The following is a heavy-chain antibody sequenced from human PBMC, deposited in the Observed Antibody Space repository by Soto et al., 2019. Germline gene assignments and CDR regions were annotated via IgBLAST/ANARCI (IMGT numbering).Heavy chain of an antibody. J-gene: IGHJ4*02. CDR3: ARTYYDSSGYYDY. CDR2: IWYDGSNK. D-gene: IGHD3-22*01. V-gene: IGHV3-33*01. Sequence: GGSLRLSCAASGFTFSSYGMHWVRQAPGKGLEWVAVIWYDGSNKYYADSVKGRFTISRDNSKNTLYLQMNSLRAEDTAVYYCARTYYDSSGYYDYWGQGTLVTVSS. CDR1: GFTFSSYG.